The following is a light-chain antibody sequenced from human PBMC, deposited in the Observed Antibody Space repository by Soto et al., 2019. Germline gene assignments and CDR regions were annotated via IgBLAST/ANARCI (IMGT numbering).Light chain of an antibody. J-gene: IGKJ4*01. Sequence: EIVLTQSPATLSLSPGERATLSCRASQSVSIFLAWYQQRPGQAPRLLIHDASNRASGVPARFSGSGSGTDFTLTISGLEPEDFALYYCQQRSNWPPTFGGGTKVEIK. CDR2: DAS. V-gene: IGKV3-11*01. CDR1: QSVSIF. CDR3: QQRSNWPPT.